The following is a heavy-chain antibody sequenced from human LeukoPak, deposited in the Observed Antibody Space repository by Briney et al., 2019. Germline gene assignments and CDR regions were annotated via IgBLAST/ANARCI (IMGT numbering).Heavy chain of an antibody. D-gene: IGHD3-10*01. CDR3: ARDVNYFGSGRYYNPYYFDY. J-gene: IGHJ4*02. V-gene: IGHV3-21*01. CDR1: GFTFSSFS. Sequence: GGSLRLSCAASGFTFSSFSMNWVRQSPGGGREWVSSMCTSISYIYYADSGKGRFTLSRDDAKNSLFLKMNSLRAEDTALYYCARDVNYFGSGRYYNPYYFDYWGQGTLVTVSS. CDR2: MCTSISYI.